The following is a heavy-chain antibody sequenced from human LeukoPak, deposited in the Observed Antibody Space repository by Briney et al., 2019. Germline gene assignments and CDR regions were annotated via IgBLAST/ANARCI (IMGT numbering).Heavy chain of an antibody. CDR3: ARDESVTGPTTFDY. D-gene: IGHD6-19*01. CDR1: GFTFSTYA. CDR2: VNGDAGRT. J-gene: IGHJ4*02. Sequence: GGSLRLSCVASGFTFSTYAMSWVRQIPGKGLEWVASVNGDAGRTVYADSVKGRFTISRDNAKNTLFLQMNSLRAEDTAVYYCARDESVTGPTTFDYWGQGTLVTVSS. V-gene: IGHV3-23*01.